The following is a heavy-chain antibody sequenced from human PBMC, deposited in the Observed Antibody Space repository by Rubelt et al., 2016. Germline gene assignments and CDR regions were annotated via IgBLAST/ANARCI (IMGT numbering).Heavy chain of an antibody. Sequence: QVQLQQWGAGLLKPSETLSLTCAVYGESFSGHYWNWIRQHPGKGLEWIGEVDHSGRTKYYPSLKRRVTISADTSINQFSLMLSSVTAADTAVYYCARHNGGSRGVGYWSQRTLVTVSS. CDR1: GESFSGHY. CDR2: VDHSGRT. V-gene: IGHV4-34*01. J-gene: IGHJ4*02. D-gene: IGHD2-8*02. CDR3: ARHNGGSRGVGY.